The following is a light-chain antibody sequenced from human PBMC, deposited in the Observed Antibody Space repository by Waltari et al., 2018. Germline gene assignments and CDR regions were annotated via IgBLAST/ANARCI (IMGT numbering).Light chain of an antibody. V-gene: IGLV2-11*01. Sequence: QSALTQPRSVSGPPGQSVTISCTGTSGDVSRYNYVSWYQHPPGKAPKLIIYEVNNRPSGVPDLFFGSKSGNTASLTISGLQAEDEADYFCYSYAGSYIYVFGTGTEVTVL. CDR2: EVN. CDR3: YSYAGSYIYV. CDR1: SGDVSRYNY. J-gene: IGLJ1*01.